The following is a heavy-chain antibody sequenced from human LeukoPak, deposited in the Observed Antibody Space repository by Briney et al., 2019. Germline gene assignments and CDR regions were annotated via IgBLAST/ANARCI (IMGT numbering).Heavy chain of an antibody. V-gene: IGHV1-46*01. J-gene: IGHJ4*02. CDR3: ARDFGNSGGDY. CDR2: INPSGGST. D-gene: IGHD3-10*01. CDR1: GYTFTSYY. Sequence: GASVKVSCKASGYTFTSYYMHWVRQASGQGLEWMGIINPSGGSTSYAQKFQGRVTMTRDTSTSTVYMGLSSLRSEDTAVYYCARDFGNSGGDYWGQGTLVTVSS.